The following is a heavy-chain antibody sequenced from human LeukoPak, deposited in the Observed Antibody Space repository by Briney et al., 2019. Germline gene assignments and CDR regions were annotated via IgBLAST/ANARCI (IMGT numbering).Heavy chain of an antibody. CDR3: ASWYYYGSGQRGLDY. Sequence: SQTLSLTCTVSGGSISSGDYYWSWIRQPPGKGLEWIGYIYYSGSTYYNPSLESRITISVDTSKNQFSLKLSSVTAADTAVYYCASWYYYGSGQRGLDYWGQGTLVTVSS. V-gene: IGHV4-30-4*08. J-gene: IGHJ4*02. CDR1: GGSISSGDYY. CDR2: IYYSGST. D-gene: IGHD3-10*01.